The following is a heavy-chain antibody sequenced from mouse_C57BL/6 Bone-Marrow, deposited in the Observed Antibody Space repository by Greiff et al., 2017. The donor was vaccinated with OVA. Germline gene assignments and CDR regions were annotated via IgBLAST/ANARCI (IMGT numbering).Heavy chain of an antibody. V-gene: IGHV5-17*01. Sequence: EVQLQESGGGLVKPGGSLKLSCAASGLTFSDYGMHWVRQAPEKGLEWVAYISSGSSTIYYADTVKGRFTISRDNAKNTLFLQMTSLRSEDTAMYYCARNGNCMDYWGQGTSVTVSS. CDR3: ARNGNCMDY. J-gene: IGHJ4*01. CDR2: ISSGSSTI. D-gene: IGHD2-1*01. CDR1: GLTFSDYG.